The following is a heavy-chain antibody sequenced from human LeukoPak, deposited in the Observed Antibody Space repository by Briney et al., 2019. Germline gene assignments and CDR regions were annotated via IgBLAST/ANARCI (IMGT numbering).Heavy chain of an antibody. J-gene: IGHJ4*02. CDR3: ARGYSSSSRYYFDC. V-gene: IGHV3-48*03. CDR1: GFTFSNYE. CDR2: VSSTGSPI. D-gene: IGHD6-6*01. Sequence: GGSLRLSCAASGFTFSNYEMNWVRQAPGKGLEWVSYVSSTGSPIYNADSEKGRFTISRDNAKNSLYLQMNSLRVEDTAVYYCARGYSSSSRYYFDCWGQGTRLTVSS.